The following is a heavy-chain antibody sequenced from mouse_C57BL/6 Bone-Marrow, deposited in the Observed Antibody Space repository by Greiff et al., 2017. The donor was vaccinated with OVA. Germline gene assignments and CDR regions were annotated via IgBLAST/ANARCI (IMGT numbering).Heavy chain of an antibody. CDR2: IDPENGDT. J-gene: IGHJ2*01. Sequence: EVQLQQSGAELLRPGASVKLSCTASGFNIKDDYMHWVKQRPEQGLEWIGWIDPENGDTEYASKFQGKATITADTSSNTAYLQLSSLTSEDTAVYYCTVTGFDYWGQGTTLTVSS. CDR1: GFNIKDDY. D-gene: IGHD2-2*01. CDR3: TVTGFDY. V-gene: IGHV14-4*01.